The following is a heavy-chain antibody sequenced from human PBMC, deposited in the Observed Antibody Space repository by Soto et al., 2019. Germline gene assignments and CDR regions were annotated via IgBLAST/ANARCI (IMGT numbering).Heavy chain of an antibody. CDR2: ISGSGDTT. CDR3: VKPLNSGWSKFDY. D-gene: IGHD6-19*01. Sequence: PGGSLRLSCVASGFTFSSFAMSWVRQAPGKGPEWVSAISGSGDTTYHADSVRGRFSISRDNFKNSLYLQMDSLRAEDTALYYCVKPLNSGWSKFDYWGQGALVTVSS. J-gene: IGHJ4*02. V-gene: IGHV3-23*01. CDR1: GFTFSSFA.